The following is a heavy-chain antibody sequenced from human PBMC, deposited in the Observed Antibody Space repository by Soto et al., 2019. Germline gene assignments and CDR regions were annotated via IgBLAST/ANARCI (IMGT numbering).Heavy chain of an antibody. CDR3: AKEISPGLSYGAYGPPGMDV. J-gene: IGHJ6*02. CDR1: GFSLISYG. D-gene: IGHD4-17*01. V-gene: IGHV3-30*18. CDR2: ISYDGGNK. Sequence: GGSLRLSCAASGFSLISYGMHWVRQAPGKGLEWVAVISYDGGNKYYADSVKGRFTISRDNSKNTLYLQMNSLRAEDTAMYYCAKEISPGLSYGAYGPPGMDVWGQGTTVTVSS.